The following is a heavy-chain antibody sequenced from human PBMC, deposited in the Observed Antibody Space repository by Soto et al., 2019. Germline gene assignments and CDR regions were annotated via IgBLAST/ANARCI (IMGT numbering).Heavy chain of an antibody. CDR2: IYHGGNI. V-gene: IGHV4-4*02. J-gene: IGHJ4*02. CDR3: ARERGDYGDYFDY. D-gene: IGHD4-17*01. CDR1: GDSINSTDW. Sequence: PSETLSLTCAVSGDSINSTDWWNWVRQSPGKGLEWIGEIYHGGNIYYNPSLKSRVTISMDKSKNQFSLNLFYVTAADTAVYYCARERGDYGDYFDYWGQGTQVTVSS.